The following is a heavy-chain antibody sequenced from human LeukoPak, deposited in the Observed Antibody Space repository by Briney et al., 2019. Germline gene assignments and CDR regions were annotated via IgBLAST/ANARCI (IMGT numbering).Heavy chain of an antibody. CDR2: IYYSGST. CDR3: ARHPHGDYDYFDY. D-gene: IGHD4-17*01. CDR1: GFTFSSYE. J-gene: IGHJ4*02. Sequence: GSLRLSCAASGFTFSSYEMNWVRQPPGKGLEWIGSIYYSGSTYYSPSLKSRVTISVDTSKNQFSLKLSSVTAADTAVYYCARHPHGDYDYFDYWGQGTLVTVSS. V-gene: IGHV4-59*04.